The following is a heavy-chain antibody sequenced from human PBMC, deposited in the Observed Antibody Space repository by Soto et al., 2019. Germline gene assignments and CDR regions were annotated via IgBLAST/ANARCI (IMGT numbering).Heavy chain of an antibody. J-gene: IGHJ6*02. Sequence: PSPTLSLTCVGSGDTVSINSVAWNWVRQSPSRGLEWLGRTYYRSRWDSDYAVSVRSRIDINADTSENQVSLQLNSVTPEDTAVYYCARSEEDSDYYYYGMDVWGQGTTVTVSS. D-gene: IGHD2-15*01. CDR1: GDTVSINSVA. CDR2: TYYRSRWDS. V-gene: IGHV6-1*01. CDR3: ARSEEDSDYYYYGMDV.